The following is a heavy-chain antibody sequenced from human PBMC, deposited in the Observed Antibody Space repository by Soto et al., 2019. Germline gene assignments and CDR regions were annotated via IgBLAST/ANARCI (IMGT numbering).Heavy chain of an antibody. J-gene: IGHJ6*02. CDR2: INPKTAAT. D-gene: IGHD1-26*01. V-gene: IGHV1-2*02. CDR3: ARIKWGLNYYNGMDV. Sequence: QVQLVQSGAEVKKSGASVKVSCKPSGYSFSDYFIQWVRQAPGQGLEWVAWINPKTAATNYAKKFQGRVSVTWDTSSTTAYMELTSLRPDDTAVYYWARIKWGLNYYNGMDVWGQGTTVIVSS. CDR1: GYSFSDYF.